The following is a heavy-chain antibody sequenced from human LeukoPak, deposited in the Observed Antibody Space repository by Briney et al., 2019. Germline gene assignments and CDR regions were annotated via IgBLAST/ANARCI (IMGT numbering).Heavy chain of an antibody. CDR2: IRYDGSNK. J-gene: IGHJ4*02. D-gene: IGHD4-17*01. Sequence: GGSLRLSCAASGFTFSSYGMLWVRQAPGKGLEWVAFIRYDGSNKYYADSVKGRFTISRDNSKNTLYLQMNSLRAEDTAVYYCAKDATVTTGYYFDYWGQGTLVTVSS. V-gene: IGHV3-30*02. CDR3: AKDATVTTGYYFDY. CDR1: GFTFSSYG.